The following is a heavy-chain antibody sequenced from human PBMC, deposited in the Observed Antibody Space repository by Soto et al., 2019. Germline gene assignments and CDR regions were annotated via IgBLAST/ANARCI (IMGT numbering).Heavy chain of an antibody. CDR3: AREKVGTTFFDN. Sequence: PXESLSLTCSVAGFAISRGYYWSWFRQPPGKGLEWIGSIYPSVSSYHNPSLETRVRLSIDTSKNQFTLNLTSVTAADTALYYCAREKVGTTFFDNWGQGIQVTVS. D-gene: IGHD1-1*01. V-gene: IGHV4-38-2*02. J-gene: IGHJ4*02. CDR1: GFAISRGYY. CDR2: IYPSVSS.